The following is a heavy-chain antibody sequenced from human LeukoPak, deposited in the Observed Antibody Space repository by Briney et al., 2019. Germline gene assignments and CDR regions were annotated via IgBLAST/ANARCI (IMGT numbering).Heavy chain of an antibody. D-gene: IGHD5-18*01. CDR2: IRKDGSEK. J-gene: IGHJ4*02. V-gene: IGHV3-7*01. CDR1: GFTVSSNY. Sequence: PGGSLRLSCAASGFTVSSNYMSWVRQAPGKGLEWVANIRKDGSEKYYVDSVKDRFTISRDNAKTSLYLQMNSLRVEDTAVYYCARGLSGVTGYTYGRGIDYWGQGTLVTVSS. CDR3: ARGLSGVTGYTYGRGIDY.